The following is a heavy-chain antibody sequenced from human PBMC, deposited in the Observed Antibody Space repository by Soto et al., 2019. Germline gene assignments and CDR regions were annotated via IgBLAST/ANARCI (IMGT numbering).Heavy chain of an antibody. V-gene: IGHV1-69*13. D-gene: IGHD6-6*01. CDR2: IIPIFGTA. CDR1: GGTFSSYA. Sequence: ASVKVSCKASGGTFSSYAISWVRQAPGHGLEWMGGIIPIFGTANYAQKFQGRITITADESTSTAYMALSSLRSEDTAVYYCARTGVSSGFYYFDYWGQGTLVPVSS. CDR3: ARTGVSSGFYYFDY. J-gene: IGHJ4*02.